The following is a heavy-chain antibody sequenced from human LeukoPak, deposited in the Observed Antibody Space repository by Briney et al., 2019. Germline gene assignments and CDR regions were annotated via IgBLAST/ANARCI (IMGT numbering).Heavy chain of an antibody. CDR2: IYYSGST. D-gene: IGHD4-23*01. J-gene: IGHJ4*02. CDR1: GGSISSGDYY. CDR3: ARVLTGGNSAFLDY. V-gene: IGHV4-30-4*01. Sequence: SETLSLTCTVSGGSISSGDYYGSWIRQPPGKGLEWIGYIYYSGSTYYNPSLKSRVTISVDTSTNQFSLKLSSVTAADTAVYYCARVLTGGNSAFLDYWGQGTLVTVSS.